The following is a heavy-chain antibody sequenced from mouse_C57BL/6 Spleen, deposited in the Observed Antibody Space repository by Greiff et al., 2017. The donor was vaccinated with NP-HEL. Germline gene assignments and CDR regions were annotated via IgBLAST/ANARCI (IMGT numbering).Heavy chain of an antibody. CDR1: GYAFTNYL. Sequence: VQLQQSGAELVRPGTSVKVSCKASGYAFTNYLIEWVKQRPGQGLEWIGVINPASGGTNYNEKFKGKATLTADKSSSTAYMQLSSLTSEDSAVYFCARGTTVVGYFDYWGQGTTLTVSS. CDR3: ARGTTVVGYFDY. D-gene: IGHD1-1*01. J-gene: IGHJ2*01. V-gene: IGHV1-54*01. CDR2: INPASGGT.